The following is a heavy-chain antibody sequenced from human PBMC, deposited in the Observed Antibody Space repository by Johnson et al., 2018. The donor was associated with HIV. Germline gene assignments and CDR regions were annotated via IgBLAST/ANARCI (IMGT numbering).Heavy chain of an antibody. V-gene: IGHV3-30*14. CDR3: ARDQGGSYYAAFDI. Sequence: QMQLVESGGGVVQPGRSLRLSCAASGFTFSSYAMHWVRQAPGKGLEWVAVISYDGSNKYYADSVKGRFTISRDNSKNTLYLQMNSLRAEDTAVYYCARDQGGSYYAAFDIWGQGTMVTVSS. J-gene: IGHJ3*02. CDR1: GFTFSSYA. CDR2: ISYDGSNK. D-gene: IGHD1-26*01.